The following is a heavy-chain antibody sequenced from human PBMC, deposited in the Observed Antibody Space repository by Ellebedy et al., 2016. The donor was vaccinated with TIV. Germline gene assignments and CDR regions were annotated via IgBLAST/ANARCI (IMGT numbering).Heavy chain of an antibody. J-gene: IGHJ4*02. V-gene: IGHV2-5*02. D-gene: IGHD3-22*01. CDR1: GFSLSTSGVG. CDR3: AHSWPYDSSGYYYVRRYYFDY. Sequence: SGPTLVXPTQTLTLTCTFSGFSLSTSGVGVGWIRQPPGKALEWLALIYWDDDKRYSPSLKSRLTITKDTSKNQVVLTMTNMDPVDTATYYCAHSWPYDSSGYYYVRRYYFDYWGQGTLVTVSS. CDR2: IYWDDDK.